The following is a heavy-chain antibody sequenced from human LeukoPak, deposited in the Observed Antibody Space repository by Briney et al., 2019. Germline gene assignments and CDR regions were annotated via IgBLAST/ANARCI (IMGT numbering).Heavy chain of an antibody. CDR2: ISGRGSST. J-gene: IGHJ4*02. D-gene: IGHD6-13*01. Sequence: GGSLRLSCAASGFTFSSYGMSWVRQAPGKGLEWVSAISGRGSSTYYADSVKGRFTISRDNSKNTLYLQVNSLRAEDTAVYYCANDRKVTAAGGSQFGRVDYWGQGTLVTVSS. V-gene: IGHV3-23*01. CDR3: ANDRKVTAAGGSQFGRVDY. CDR1: GFTFSSYG.